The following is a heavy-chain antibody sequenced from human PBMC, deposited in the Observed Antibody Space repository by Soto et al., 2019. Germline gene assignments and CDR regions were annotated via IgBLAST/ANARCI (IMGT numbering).Heavy chain of an antibody. V-gene: IGHV4-39*01. J-gene: IGHJ4*02. CDR1: GDSITTNGYY. CDR3: ARSHYTYGLLIDY. D-gene: IGHD2-8*01. Sequence: SETLSLTCSVSGDSITTNGYYWGWIRHPPGKGLQWIGNVYSTGSTFSHPSLTSRVFISVDTSKNKFSLRLTSVTAADTAVYYCARSHYTYGLLIDYWGLGIMVTVSS. CDR2: VYSTGST.